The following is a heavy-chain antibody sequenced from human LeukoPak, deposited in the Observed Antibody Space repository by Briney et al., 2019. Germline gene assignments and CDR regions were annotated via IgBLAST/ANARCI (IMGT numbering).Heavy chain of an antibody. Sequence: GGSLRLSCAASGSYWMHWVRQAPGKGLEWVGRIKSKTDGGTTDYAAPVKGRFTISRDDSKNTLYLQMNSLKTEDTAVYYCTTEDPPKISIVGVYWGQGTLVTVSS. V-gene: IGHV3-15*07. J-gene: IGHJ4*02. D-gene: IGHD1-26*01. CDR1: GSYW. CDR3: TTEDPPKISIVGVY. CDR2: IKSKTDGGTT.